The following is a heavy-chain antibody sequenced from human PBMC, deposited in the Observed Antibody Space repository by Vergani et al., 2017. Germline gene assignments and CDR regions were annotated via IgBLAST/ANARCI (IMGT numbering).Heavy chain of an antibody. Sequence: QVQLVQSGAEVKQPGSSVKVSCKASGGTFSSYAISWVRQAPGQGLEWMGGIIPIFGTATYAQTFQGRVTITADESTSTVYMELSSLRSEDTAVYYCAREPSPYRATGRAWVDPWGQGTLVTVSS. CDR2: IIPIFGTA. D-gene: IGHD1-1*01. CDR3: AREPSPYRATGRAWVDP. V-gene: IGHV1-69*01. CDR1: GGTFSSYA. J-gene: IGHJ5*02.